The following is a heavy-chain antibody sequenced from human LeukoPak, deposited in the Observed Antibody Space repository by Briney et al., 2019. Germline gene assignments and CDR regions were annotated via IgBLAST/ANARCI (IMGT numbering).Heavy chain of an antibody. CDR2: IYYSGGT. J-gene: IGHJ4*02. Sequence: SETLSLTCTVSGGSVSSGSYYWSWIRQPPGKGLEWIGYIYYSGGTNYNPSLKSRVTISVDTSKNQFSLKLSSVTAADTAVYYCARDLRFWGQGTLVTVSS. V-gene: IGHV4-61*01. CDR1: GGSVSSGSYY. CDR3: ARDLRF.